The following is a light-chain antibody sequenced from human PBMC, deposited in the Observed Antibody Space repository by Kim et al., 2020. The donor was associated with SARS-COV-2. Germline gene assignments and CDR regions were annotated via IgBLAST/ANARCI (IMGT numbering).Light chain of an antibody. V-gene: IGKV3D-15*01. J-gene: IGKJ4*01. Sequence: ETLMTQSPATLSVSPGERATLSCRASHSISSKLAWYQHKPGQAPRLLIYGASTRATGIPARFSGSGSGTEFTLTISSLQSEDFAVYYCQQYNNWPPLTFGGGTKVDIK. CDR3: QQYNNWPPLT. CDR2: GAS. CDR1: HSISSK.